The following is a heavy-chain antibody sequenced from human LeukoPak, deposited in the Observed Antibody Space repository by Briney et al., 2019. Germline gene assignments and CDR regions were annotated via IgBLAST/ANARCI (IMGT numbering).Heavy chain of an antibody. CDR3: TAGTGRSDFDY. CDR2: IKRKGDDGTI. J-gene: IGHJ4*02. Sequence: GGSLRLSCAASGFTFSNAWMSWVRQAPGKGLEWVGRIKRKGDDGTIDYAAPVKGRLTISRDDSKNTLYLQMNSLKSEDTAVYYCTAGTGRSDFDYWGQGALVTVSS. V-gene: IGHV3-15*01. D-gene: IGHD3/OR15-3a*01. CDR1: GFTFSNAW.